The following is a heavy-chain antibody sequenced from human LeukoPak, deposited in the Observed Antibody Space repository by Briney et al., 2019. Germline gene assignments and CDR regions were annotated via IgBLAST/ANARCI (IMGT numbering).Heavy chain of an antibody. Sequence: SETLSLTCAVYGGPFSGYYWSWIRQPPGKGLEWIGEINHSGSTNYNPSLKSRVTISVDTSKNQFSLKLSSVTAADTAVYYCARGTTGTNSYFDYWGQGTLVTVSS. J-gene: IGHJ4*02. D-gene: IGHD1-1*01. V-gene: IGHV4-34*01. CDR1: GGPFSGYY. CDR2: INHSGST. CDR3: ARGTTGTNSYFDY.